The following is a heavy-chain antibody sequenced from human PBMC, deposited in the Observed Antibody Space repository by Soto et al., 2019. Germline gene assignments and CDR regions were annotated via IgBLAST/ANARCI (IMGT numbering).Heavy chain of an antibody. D-gene: IGHD2-15*01. Sequence: QVQLQESGPGLVKPSETLSLTCTVSGGAVSSFYWSWIRQPPGQELAWIGYIYYSGSPNYNPSLKSLVTISLDTSQNEFSLKLVSVTAADTAVYYCARGSVVKYWYFDLWGRGTLVNVSS. CDR3: ARGSVVKYWYFDL. CDR1: GGAVSSFY. J-gene: IGHJ2*01. V-gene: IGHV4-59*02. CDR2: IYYSGSP.